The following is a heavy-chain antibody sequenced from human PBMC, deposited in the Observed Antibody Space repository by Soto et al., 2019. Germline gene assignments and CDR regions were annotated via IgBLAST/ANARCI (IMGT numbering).Heavy chain of an antibody. CDR1: GYSFTNND. CDR3: ARLETFGSLNWFDP. J-gene: IGHJ5*02. D-gene: IGHD3-16*01. V-gene: IGHV1-8*01. Sequence: GSSVKHSCKASGYSFTNNDVSWVRRATGQGLECMGWMNPGSGDTGYAQKFQSRVTMTRDISIATAYMELSSLRSDDTAIYYCARLETFGSLNWFDPWGQGTLVIVSS. CDR2: MNPGSGDT.